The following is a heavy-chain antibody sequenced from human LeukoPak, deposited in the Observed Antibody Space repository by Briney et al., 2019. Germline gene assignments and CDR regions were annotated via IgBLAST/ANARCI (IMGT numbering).Heavy chain of an antibody. CDR1: GFTFSSYA. CDR3: AKDYGDYNFDY. V-gene: IGHV3-23*01. CDR2: ISDSGGST. Sequence: GGSLRLSCAASGFTFSSYAMSWVRQAPGKGLEWVSVISDSGGSTYYADSVKGRFTISRDNSKNTLYLQMNGLRVEDTAVYYCAKDYGDYNFDYWGHGSLVAVSS. J-gene: IGHJ4*01. D-gene: IGHD4-17*01.